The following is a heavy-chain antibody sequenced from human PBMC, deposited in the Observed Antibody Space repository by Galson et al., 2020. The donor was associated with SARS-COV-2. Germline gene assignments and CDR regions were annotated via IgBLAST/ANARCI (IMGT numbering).Heavy chain of an antibody. V-gene: IGHV5-51*01. CDR2: IYPGDSDT. Sequence: HGESLKISCKGSGYSFTSYWIGWVRQMPGKGLEWMGIIYPGDSDTRYSPSFQGQVTISADKSISTAYLQWSSLKASDTAMYYCARLLNYYDISGYYSDAFDIWGQGTMVTVSS. J-gene: IGHJ3*02. CDR3: ARLLNYYDISGYYSDAFDI. CDR1: GYSFTSYW. D-gene: IGHD3-22*01.